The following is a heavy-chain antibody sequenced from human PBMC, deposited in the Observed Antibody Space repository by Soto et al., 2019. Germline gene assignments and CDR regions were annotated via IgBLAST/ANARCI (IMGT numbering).Heavy chain of an antibody. CDR1: GYSFSNYW. CDR2: IYPGDSET. V-gene: IGHV5-51*01. Sequence: PGESLKISCKGSGYSFSNYWIVWVRQMPGKGLEWMGIIYPGDSETKYSPSFQGQVTISADKSINTAYLQWSSLKASDTAMYYCARPRSSSRNYYGMDVWGQGTTVTVS. D-gene: IGHD6-13*01. CDR3: ARPRSSSRNYYGMDV. J-gene: IGHJ6*02.